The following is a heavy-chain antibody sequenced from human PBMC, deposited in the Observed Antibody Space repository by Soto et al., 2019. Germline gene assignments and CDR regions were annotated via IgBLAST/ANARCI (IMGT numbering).Heavy chain of an antibody. CDR2: IYYSGST. J-gene: IGHJ3*02. Sequence: SETLSLTCTVSGGSISSYYWSWIRQPPGKELEWIGFIYYSGSTNYNPSLKSRVTISVDTSKNQFSLKLSSVTAADTAVYYCARDANIVVVPAARVLRYSGYDNEAFDIWGQGTMVT. D-gene: IGHD2-2*01. V-gene: IGHV4-59*01. CDR3: ARDANIVVVPAARVLRYSGYDNEAFDI. CDR1: GGSISSYY.